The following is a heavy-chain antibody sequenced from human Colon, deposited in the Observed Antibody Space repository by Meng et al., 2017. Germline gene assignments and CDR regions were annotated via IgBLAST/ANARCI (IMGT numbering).Heavy chain of an antibody. CDR1: GFTFGDHY. J-gene: IGHJ4*02. CDR2: ISSSGSSL. Sequence: QVQLVESGGVLVKPGASLRLSCAASGFTFGDHYRSWVRQAPGKGLEWVSYISSSGSSLYYADSVKGRFTISRDNAENSLFLHMDNLRVEDSAVYYCVRGFPSSDWGQGTLVTVSS. CDR3: VRGFPSSD. V-gene: IGHV3-11*01.